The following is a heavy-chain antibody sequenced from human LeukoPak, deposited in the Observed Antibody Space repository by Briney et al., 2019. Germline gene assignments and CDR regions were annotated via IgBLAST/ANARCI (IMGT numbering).Heavy chain of an antibody. CDR2: ISWGSTNT. J-gene: IGHJ5*02. Sequence: GGSLRLSCATSGFNFNDYTMHWVRQAPGKGLEWVCLISWGSTNTYYADSVRGRFTISRDNSKRSLYLQMNSLRTEDTALYYCAKEMATIFFGAWGQGTLVTVSS. CDR1: GFNFNDYT. CDR3: AKEMATIFFGA. V-gene: IGHV3-43*01. D-gene: IGHD5-24*01.